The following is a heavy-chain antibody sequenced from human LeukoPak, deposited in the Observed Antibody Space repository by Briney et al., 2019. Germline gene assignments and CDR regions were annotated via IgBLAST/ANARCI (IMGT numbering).Heavy chain of an antibody. Sequence: SETLSLTCTVSGDSINSLDLWSWVRQPPGKGLEWIGEMYLSGTTHSNPSVKSRVTISIDKSKNQFSLKLSSVTAADTAVYYCARSYSSFDYWGQGTLVTVSS. CDR3: ARSYSSFDY. J-gene: IGHJ4*02. V-gene: IGHV4-4*02. CDR2: MYLSGTT. D-gene: IGHD6-13*01. CDR1: GDSINSLDL.